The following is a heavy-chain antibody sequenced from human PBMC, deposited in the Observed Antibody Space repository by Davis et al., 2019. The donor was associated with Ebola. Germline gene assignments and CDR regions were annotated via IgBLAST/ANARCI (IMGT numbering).Heavy chain of an antibody. CDR3: AKGPAYYDSSGNNAFDI. CDR1: GFTFSSYW. J-gene: IGHJ3*02. V-gene: IGHV3-7*03. CDR2: IKQDGSEK. D-gene: IGHD3-22*01. Sequence: GESLKISCAASGFTFSSYWMSWVRQAPGKGLEWVANIKQDGSEKYYVDSVKGRFTISRDNAKNSLFLQMNSLRAEDTALYYCAKGPAYYDSSGNNAFDIWGQGTVVTVSS.